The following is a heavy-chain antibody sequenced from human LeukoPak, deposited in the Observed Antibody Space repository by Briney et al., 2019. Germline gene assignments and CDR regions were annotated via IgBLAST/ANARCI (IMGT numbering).Heavy chain of an antibody. CDR3: AKHEGSGGNPLDY. V-gene: IGHV3-23*01. CDR1: GFTFSSFA. CDR2: ISGSGGST. J-gene: IGHJ4*02. D-gene: IGHD4-23*01. Sequence: GGSLRLSCAASGFTFSSFAMSWVRQAPGKGLEWVSAISGSGGSTYYADSVKGRFTISRDNSKNTLYLQMNSLRAEDTAVYYCAKHEGSGGNPLDYWGQGTLVTVSS.